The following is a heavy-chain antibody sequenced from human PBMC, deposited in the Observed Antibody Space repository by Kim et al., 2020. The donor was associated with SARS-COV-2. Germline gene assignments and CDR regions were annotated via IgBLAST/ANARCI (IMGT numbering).Heavy chain of an antibody. CDR3: ARDQAGTPSTRHFQH. D-gene: IGHD6-13*01. Sequence: SETLSLTCAVSGGSISSGGYSWSWIRQPPGKGLEWIGYIYHSGSTYYNPSLKSRVTISVDRSKNQFSLKLSSVTAADTAVYYCARDQAGTPSTRHFQHWGQGTLVTVSS. J-gene: IGHJ1*01. CDR1: GGSISSGGYS. CDR2: IYHSGST. V-gene: IGHV4-30-2*01.